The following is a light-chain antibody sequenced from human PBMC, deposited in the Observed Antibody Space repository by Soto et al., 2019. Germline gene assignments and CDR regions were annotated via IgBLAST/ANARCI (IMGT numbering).Light chain of an antibody. CDR1: QSVLYSSNNKNY. J-gene: IGKJ1*01. CDR3: QQYYSPWT. Sequence: DIVMTQSPDSLAVSLGERATINCKSSQSVLYSSNNKNYLAWYQQKPGQPPKLLIYWASTRESGVPVRFSGSGSGTDFTLTISSLQAEDVAGYYGQQYYSPWTFGQGTKVEIK. V-gene: IGKV4-1*01. CDR2: WAS.